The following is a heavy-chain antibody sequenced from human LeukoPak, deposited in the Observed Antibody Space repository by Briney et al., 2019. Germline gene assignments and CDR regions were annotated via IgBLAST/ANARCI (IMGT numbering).Heavy chain of an antibody. CDR2: ISSGGST. CDR1: GFTFSTYA. V-gene: IGHV3-23*01. D-gene: IGHD3-10*01. CDR3: AKGPDYYVSAYLDS. Sequence: GGSLRLSCAPSGFTFSTYAMVWVRQAPGKGLEWVSSISSGGSTHYAGSVKGRFTISRDNSKNTLSLQMHALRAEDTALYCCAKGPDYYVSAYLDSWGEGALVTVSS. J-gene: IGHJ4*02.